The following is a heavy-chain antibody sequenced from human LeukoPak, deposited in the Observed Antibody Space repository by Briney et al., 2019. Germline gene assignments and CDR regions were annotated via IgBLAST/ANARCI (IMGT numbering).Heavy chain of an antibody. Sequence: SETLSLTCTVSGGSISSGSYYWSWIRQPAGKGLEWIGRIYTSGSTKYNPSLKSRVTISVDTSKNQFSLKLSSVTAADTAVYYCARDHRHCSGGSCYSGGVGYWGQGTLVTVSS. CDR1: GGSISSGSYY. CDR3: ARDHRHCSGGSCYSGGVGY. CDR2: IYTSGST. J-gene: IGHJ4*02. V-gene: IGHV4-61*02. D-gene: IGHD2-15*01.